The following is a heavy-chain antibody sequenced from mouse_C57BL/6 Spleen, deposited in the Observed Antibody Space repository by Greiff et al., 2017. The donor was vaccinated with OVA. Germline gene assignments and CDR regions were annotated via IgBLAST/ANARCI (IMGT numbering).Heavy chain of an antibody. J-gene: IGHJ2*01. CDR1: GYTFTDYY. CDR3: AKGPTYYFDY. D-gene: IGHD5-5*01. CDR2: INPNNGGT. Sequence: VQLQQSGPELVKPGASVKISCKASGYTFTDYYMNWVKQSPGKSLEWIGDINPNNGGTSYNQKFKGKATLTVDKSSSTAYMELRSLTSEDSAVYYCAKGPTYYFDYWGQGTTLTVSS. V-gene: IGHV1-26*01.